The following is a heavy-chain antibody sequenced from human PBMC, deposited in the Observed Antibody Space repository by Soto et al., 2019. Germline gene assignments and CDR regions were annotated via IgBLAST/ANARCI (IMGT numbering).Heavy chain of an antibody. V-gene: IGHV1-2*04. Sequence: EASVKVSCKASGYTFTGYYMHWVRQAPGQGLEWMGWINPNSGGTNYAQKFQGWVTMTRDTSISTAYMELSRLRSDDTAVYYCARDRSSTYGDYFDYWGQGTLVTVSS. CDR1: GYTFTGYY. J-gene: IGHJ4*02. CDR2: INPNSGGT. CDR3: ARDRSSTYGDYFDY. D-gene: IGHD4-17*01.